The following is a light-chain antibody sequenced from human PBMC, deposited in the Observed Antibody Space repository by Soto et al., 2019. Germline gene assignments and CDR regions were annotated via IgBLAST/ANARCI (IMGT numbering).Light chain of an antibody. Sequence: EIVLTQSPGTLSLSPGERATLSCRASQSVSRNYLAWYQQKPGQAPRLLIYGASSRATGIPDRFSASGSGTDFTLTISRLEPEDFAVYYCQQYIRWPLTFGGGTKVEIK. J-gene: IGKJ4*01. CDR1: QSVSRNY. V-gene: IGKV3-20*01. CDR3: QQYIRWPLT. CDR2: GAS.